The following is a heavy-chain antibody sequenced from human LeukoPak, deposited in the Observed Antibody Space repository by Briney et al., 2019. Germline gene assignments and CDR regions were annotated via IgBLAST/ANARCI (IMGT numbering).Heavy chain of an antibody. CDR3: SSGNSHAFDI. V-gene: IGHV3-74*01. CDR2: INSDGSST. J-gene: IGHJ3*02. Sequence: GGSLRLSCAASGFTFSSYWMHWVGQAPGKGLVWVSRINSDGSSTSYADSVKGRFTISRDNAKNTLYLQMNNLRAEDTAVYYCSSGNSHAFDIWGQGTMVTVSS. D-gene: IGHD4-23*01. CDR1: GFTFSSYW.